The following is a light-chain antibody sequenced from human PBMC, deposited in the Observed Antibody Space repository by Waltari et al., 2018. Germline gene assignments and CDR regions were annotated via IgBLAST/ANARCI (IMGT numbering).Light chain of an antibody. CDR3: QQYYSTPYT. Sequence: DIVMTQSPDSLAVSLGERATINCKSSQSVLYSSNNQNYLAWFHQKPGQPPHLLIYWASTRESGVPDRFSGSGSGTDFTLTISSLQAEDVAVYYCQQYYSTPYTFGQGTKLEIK. CDR1: QSVLYSSNNQNY. V-gene: IGKV4-1*01. J-gene: IGKJ2*01. CDR2: WAS.